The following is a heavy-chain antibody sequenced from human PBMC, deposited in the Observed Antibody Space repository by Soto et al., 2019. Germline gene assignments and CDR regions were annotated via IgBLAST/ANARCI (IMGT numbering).Heavy chain of an antibody. CDR3: ARGLAPYYFDY. V-gene: IGHV1-69*02. CDR1: GDTFSFYT. J-gene: IGHJ4*02. CDR2: VNPIVSMS. Sequence: SVKVSCKASGDTFSFYTINWVRQAPGLGLEWMGRVNPIVSMSNYAQKFQGRVTITADKSTNTAYMQLSSLRSEDTAVYYCARGLAPYYFDYWGQGTLVTVSS. D-gene: IGHD6-19*01.